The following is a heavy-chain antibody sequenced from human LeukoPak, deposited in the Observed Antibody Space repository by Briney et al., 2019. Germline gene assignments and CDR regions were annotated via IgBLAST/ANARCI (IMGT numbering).Heavy chain of an antibody. J-gene: IGHJ4*02. V-gene: IGHV3-21*01. Sequence: GGSLRHSCAASGFTFSSYSMNWVRQAPGKGLEWVSSISSSSSYIYYADSVKGRFTISRDNAKNSLYLQMNSLRAEDTAVYYCATPIPYYDFWSGSDYWGQGTLVTVSS. CDR1: GFTFSSYS. D-gene: IGHD3-3*01. CDR2: ISSSSSYI. CDR3: ATPIPYYDFWSGSDY.